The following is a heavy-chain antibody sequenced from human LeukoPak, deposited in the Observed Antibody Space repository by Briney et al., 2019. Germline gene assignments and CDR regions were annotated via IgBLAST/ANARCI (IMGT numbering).Heavy chain of an antibody. Sequence: SETLSLTCTVSGGSLSSYYWSWIRQPPGKGLEWIGYIYYSGSTKYNPSLKSRVTISVDTSKNQFSLKLSFVTAADTAVYYCARGGTTVTPGLLWFDPWGQGTLVTVSS. J-gene: IGHJ5*02. CDR3: ARGGTTVTPGLLWFDP. CDR1: GGSLSSYY. CDR2: IYYSGST. D-gene: IGHD4-17*01. V-gene: IGHV4-59*01.